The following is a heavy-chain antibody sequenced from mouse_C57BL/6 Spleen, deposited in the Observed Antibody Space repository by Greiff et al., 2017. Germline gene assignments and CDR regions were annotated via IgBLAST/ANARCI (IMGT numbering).Heavy chain of an antibody. D-gene: IGHD1-1*01. Sequence: QVQLQQPGAELVRPGSSVKLSCKASGYTFTSYWMHWVKQRPIQGLEWIGNIDPSDSETHYNQKFKDKATLTVDKSSSTAYMQLSSLTSEDSAVYYCVPYYYGSSYECFDYWGQGTTLTVSS. V-gene: IGHV1-52*01. CDR1: GYTFTSYW. J-gene: IGHJ2*01. CDR3: VPYYYGSSYECFDY. CDR2: IDPSDSET.